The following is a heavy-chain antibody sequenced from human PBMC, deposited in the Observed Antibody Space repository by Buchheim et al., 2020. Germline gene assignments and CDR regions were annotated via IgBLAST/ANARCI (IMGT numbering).Heavy chain of an antibody. CDR1: GLLFTDAW. D-gene: IGHD3-16*01. CDR2: FSGRGGSGTP. CDR3: TADTFASDGHSLEY. Sequence: EVQLVDSGGGLVQPGGSLRLSCAASGLLFTDAWMNWVRQAPGKGLEWVGRFSGRGGSGTPEYAAPVKDRFNISRDDPKESLYLEMKSLRTEDTAVYYCTADTFASDGHSLEYWGQGTL. J-gene: IGHJ4*02. V-gene: IGHV3-15*07.